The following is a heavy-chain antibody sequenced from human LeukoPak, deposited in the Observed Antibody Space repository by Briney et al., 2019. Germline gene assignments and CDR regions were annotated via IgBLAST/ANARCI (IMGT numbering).Heavy chain of an antibody. CDR2: IYTSGST. V-gene: IGHV4-4*07. Sequence: SETLSLTCTVSGASISSYYWNWIRQPAGKGLEWIGRIYTSGSTNYNPSLKSRVTMSVDTSKIQFSLKLSSVTAADTAVYYCATTGIGPFDYWGQGTLVTVSS. D-gene: IGHD1-1*01. J-gene: IGHJ4*02. CDR1: GASISSYY. CDR3: ATTGIGPFDY.